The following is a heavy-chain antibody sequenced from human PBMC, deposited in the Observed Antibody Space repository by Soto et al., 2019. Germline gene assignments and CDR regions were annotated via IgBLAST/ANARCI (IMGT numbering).Heavy chain of an antibody. J-gene: IGHJ4*02. CDR1: GFTFTTYS. D-gene: IGHD1-26*01. Sequence: QMHLVESGGGVVQTGRSLRLSCAASGFTFTTYSMHLDLQAPCKGLEWVATIWPDGRQTWYADVVRGRCPISRDNAKYTLALQMNSLRVDDTALYYWAAETIGSIWSKWGLDSWGQGTLVIVSS. CDR3: AAETIGSIWSKWGLDS. CDR2: IWPDGRQT. V-gene: IGHV3-33*08.